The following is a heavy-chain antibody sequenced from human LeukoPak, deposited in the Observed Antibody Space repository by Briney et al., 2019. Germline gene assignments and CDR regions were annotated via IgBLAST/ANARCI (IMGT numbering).Heavy chain of an antibody. V-gene: IGHV3-21*01. CDR1: GFTFSSYS. J-gene: IGHJ3*02. CDR2: ISSSSSYV. CDR3: AKPYDSSGYYLNFDALDI. D-gene: IGHD3-22*01. Sequence: PGGSLRLSCAASGFTFSSYSMNWVRQAPGKGLEWVSSISSSSSYVYYADSVKGRFTISRDNAKNSLYLQMNSLRAEDTAVYYCAKPYDSSGYYLNFDALDIWGQGTMVTVSS.